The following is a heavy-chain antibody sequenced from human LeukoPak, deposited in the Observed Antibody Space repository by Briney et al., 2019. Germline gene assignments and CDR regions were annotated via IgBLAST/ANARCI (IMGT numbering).Heavy chain of an antibody. V-gene: IGHV5-51*01. Sequence: GESLKISCKGSGYSFTNYWIGWVRQMPGKGLEWMGIIYPGDSNTRYSPSFQGQVTISADKSISTAYLQWSSLKASDTAMYYCASAAYSSRGMADYWGQGTLVTVSS. CDR2: IYPGDSNT. D-gene: IGHD6-13*01. CDR1: GYSFTNYW. J-gene: IGHJ4*02. CDR3: ASAAYSSRGMADY.